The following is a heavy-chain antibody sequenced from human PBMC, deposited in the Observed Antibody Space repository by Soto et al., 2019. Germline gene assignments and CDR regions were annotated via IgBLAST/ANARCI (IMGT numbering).Heavy chain of an antibody. CDR1: GFTFSSYA. CDR3: AGAFGTSTGSSPAY. J-gene: IGHJ4*02. CDR2: ISGSGGST. D-gene: IGHD2-15*01. Sequence: GGSLRLSCAASGFTFSSYAMSWVRQAPGKGLEWVSAISGSGGSTYYADSVKGRFTISRDNSKNTLYLQMNSLRPADTATYYCAGAFGTSTGSSPAYWGQGTLVTVSS. V-gene: IGHV3-23*01.